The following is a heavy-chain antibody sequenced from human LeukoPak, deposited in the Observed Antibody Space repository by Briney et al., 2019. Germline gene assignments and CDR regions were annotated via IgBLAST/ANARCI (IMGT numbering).Heavy chain of an antibody. Sequence: ASVKVSCKASGYTFTSYDINWVRQATGQGLEWVGWMNPNSGNTGYAQKFQGRVTMTRNTSISTAYMELSSLRSEDTAVYYCARPPGSSSWYGGYYYGMDVWGQGTTVTVSS. V-gene: IGHV1-8*01. CDR3: ARPPGSSSWYGGYYYGMDV. J-gene: IGHJ6*02. CDR2: MNPNSGNT. CDR1: GYTFTSYD. D-gene: IGHD6-13*01.